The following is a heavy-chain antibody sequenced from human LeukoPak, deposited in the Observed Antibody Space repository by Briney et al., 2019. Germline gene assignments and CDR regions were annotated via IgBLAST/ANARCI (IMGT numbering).Heavy chain of an antibody. D-gene: IGHD2-15*01. Sequence: EASVNVSCKASGYTFTSYYMHWVRQAPGQGLEWMGRINPNSGGTNYAQKFQGRVTMTRDTSISTAYMELSRLRSDDTAVYYCAAGSANAFDIWGQGTMVTVSS. CDR2: INPNSGGT. V-gene: IGHV1-2*06. CDR3: AAGSANAFDI. J-gene: IGHJ3*02. CDR1: GYTFTSYY.